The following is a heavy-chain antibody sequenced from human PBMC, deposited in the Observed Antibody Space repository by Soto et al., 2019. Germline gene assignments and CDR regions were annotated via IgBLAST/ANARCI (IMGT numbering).Heavy chain of an antibody. CDR3: ARDPSDYDLPAY. D-gene: IGHD5-12*01. CDR1: GGTFSSYT. J-gene: IGHJ4*02. Sequence: QVQLVQSGAEVKKPRASVKVSCKASGGTFSSYTISWVRQAPGQGHEWMGRIIPILGIANNAQKFQGRVTITADKSTSTAYMELISLRSEDTAVYYCARDPSDYDLPAYWGQGTLVTVSS. CDR2: IIPILGIA. V-gene: IGHV1-69*08.